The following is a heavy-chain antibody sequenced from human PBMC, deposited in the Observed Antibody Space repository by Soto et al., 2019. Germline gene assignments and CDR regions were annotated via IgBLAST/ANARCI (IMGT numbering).Heavy chain of an antibody. J-gene: IGHJ6*02. CDR3: ARDWGSGWHYGMDV. Sequence: ESLKISCAASGFTFSSYSMNWVRQAPGKGLEWVSSISSSSSYIYYADSVKGRFTISRDNAKNSLYLQMNSLRAEDTAVYYCARDWGSGWHYGMDVWGQGTTVTVSS. V-gene: IGHV3-21*01. CDR2: ISSSSSYI. D-gene: IGHD6-19*01. CDR1: GFTFSSYS.